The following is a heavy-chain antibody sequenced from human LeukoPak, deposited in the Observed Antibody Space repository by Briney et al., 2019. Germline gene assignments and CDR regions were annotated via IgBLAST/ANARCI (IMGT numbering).Heavy chain of an antibody. V-gene: IGHV3-30*02. J-gene: IGHJ4*02. D-gene: IGHD4-17*01. CDR3: AKPDYGGKEGGYDY. CDR1: GFTFSNFG. Sequence: GGSLRLSCAASGFTFSNFGMHWVRQAPGKGLEWVAVIWYGGGNKYYADSVQGRFTISRDNSKNTLYLQMNSMRVEDTAVYYCAKPDYGGKEGGYDYWGQGVLVTVSS. CDR2: IWYGGGNK.